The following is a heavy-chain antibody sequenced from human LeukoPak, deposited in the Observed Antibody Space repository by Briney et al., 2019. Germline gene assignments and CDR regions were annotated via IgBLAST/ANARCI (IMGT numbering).Heavy chain of an antibody. Sequence: SETLSLTCAVYGGSFSGYYWSWIRQPPGKGLEWIGEINHSGSTNYNPSLKSRVTISVDTSKNQFSLKLSSVTAADTAVYYCARGLFTMVGGVIGLKLYTGFAPGGRGPLVPVSS. V-gene: IGHV4-34*01. CDR3: ARGLFTMVGGVIGLKLYTGFAP. CDR2: INHSGST. J-gene: IGHJ5*02. CDR1: GGSFSGYY. D-gene: IGHD3-10*01.